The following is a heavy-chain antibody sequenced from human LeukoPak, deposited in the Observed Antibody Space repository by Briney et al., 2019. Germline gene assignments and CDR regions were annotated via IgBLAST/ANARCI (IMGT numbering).Heavy chain of an antibody. CDR2: ISGSGGST. CDR1: GLTFSSYA. V-gene: IGHV3-23*01. J-gene: IGHJ3*02. D-gene: IGHD3-3*01. Sequence: PGGSLRLSCAASGLTFSSYAMSWVRQAPGKGLEWVSAISGSGGSTYYADSVKGRFTISRDNSKNTLYLQMNSLRAEDTAVYYCAKDIITIFGVATSIWDAFDIWGQGTMVTVSS. CDR3: AKDIITIFGVATSIWDAFDI.